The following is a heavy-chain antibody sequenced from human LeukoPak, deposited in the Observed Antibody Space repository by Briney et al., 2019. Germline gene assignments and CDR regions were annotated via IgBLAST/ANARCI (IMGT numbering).Heavy chain of an antibody. CDR3: AKDQRRYFDY. V-gene: IGHV3-30*02. CDR2: IRYDGSNK. CDR1: GFTFSSYG. J-gene: IGHJ4*02. Sequence: GGSLRLSCAASGFTFSSYGMHWVRQAPGRGLEWVAFIRYDGSNKYYADSVKGRFTISRDNSKNTLSLQMNSLRAEDTAVYYCAKDQRRYFDYWGQGTLVTVSS.